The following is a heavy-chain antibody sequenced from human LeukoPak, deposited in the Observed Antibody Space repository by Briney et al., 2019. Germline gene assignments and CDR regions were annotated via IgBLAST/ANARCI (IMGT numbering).Heavy chain of an antibody. D-gene: IGHD4/OR15-4a*01. Sequence: PSETLSLTCTVADGSISGYSWSWIRQPPGKGLEWIGYIYYSGDTNYNPFLKSRVILSVDTSRNLLSLQLTSVTTADTAVYFCVRGPYGASISKWFDPWGQGTLVIVSS. J-gene: IGHJ5*02. V-gene: IGHV4-59*01. CDR3: VRGPYGASISKWFDP. CDR1: DGSISGYS. CDR2: IYYSGDT.